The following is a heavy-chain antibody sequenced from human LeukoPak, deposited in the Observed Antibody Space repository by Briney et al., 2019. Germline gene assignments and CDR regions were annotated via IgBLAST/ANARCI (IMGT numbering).Heavy chain of an antibody. D-gene: IGHD6-19*01. CDR3: ARQVRNSSAGGNWFDP. Sequence: SETLSLTCAVSGYSISSGYYWGWIRQPPGKGLEWIGSIYHSGSTYYNPSLKSRVTISVDTSKNQFSLKLSSVTAADTAVYYCARQVRNSSAGGNWFDPWGQGTLVTVS. CDR2: IYHSGST. J-gene: IGHJ5*02. V-gene: IGHV4-38-2*01. CDR1: GYSISSGYY.